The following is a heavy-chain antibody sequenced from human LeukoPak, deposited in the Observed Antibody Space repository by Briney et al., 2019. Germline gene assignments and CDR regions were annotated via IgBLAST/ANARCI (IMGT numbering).Heavy chain of an antibody. Sequence: SETLSLTCAVYGGSFSGYYWSWIRQPPGKGLEWIGYIYYSGSTNYNPSLKSRVTISVDTSKNQFSLKLSSVTAADTAVYYCARESGGYSGYEPGDIDYWGQGTLVTVSS. D-gene: IGHD5-12*01. CDR3: ARESGGYSGYEPGDIDY. CDR2: IYYSGST. V-gene: IGHV4-59*01. J-gene: IGHJ4*02. CDR1: GGSFSGYY.